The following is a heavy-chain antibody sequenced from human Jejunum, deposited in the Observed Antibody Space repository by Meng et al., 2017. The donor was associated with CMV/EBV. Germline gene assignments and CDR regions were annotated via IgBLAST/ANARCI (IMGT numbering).Heavy chain of an antibody. D-gene: IGHD1-7*01. CDR2: ISWNTAST. CDR1: NFKAYA. CDR3: AKAPSGGWNYFFYFDN. Sequence: NFKAYAMHWVRQVPGKGLEWVAGISWNTASTGYADSVKGRFTISREDAKNSLYLQMDSLRPEDTALYYCAKAPSGGWNYFFYFDNWGQGTLVTVSS. J-gene: IGHJ4*02. V-gene: IGHV3-9*01.